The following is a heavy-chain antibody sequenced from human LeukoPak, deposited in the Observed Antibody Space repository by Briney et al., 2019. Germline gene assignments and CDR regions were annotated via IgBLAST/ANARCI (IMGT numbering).Heavy chain of an antibody. Sequence: SETLSLTCTVSGGSISSYYWSWIRQPPGKGLEWIGYIYYSGSTNYNPSLKSRVTISVDTSKNQFSLKLSSVTAADTAVYYCAKVQGKSRFDPRGQGTLVTVSS. V-gene: IGHV4-59*01. CDR3: AKVQGKSRFDP. CDR1: GGSISSYY. CDR2: IYYSGST. J-gene: IGHJ5*02.